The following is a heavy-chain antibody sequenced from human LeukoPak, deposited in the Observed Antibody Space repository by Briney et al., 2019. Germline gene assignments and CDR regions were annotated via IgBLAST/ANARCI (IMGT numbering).Heavy chain of an antibody. J-gene: IGHJ4*02. D-gene: IGHD1-1*01. CDR1: GYYISSGYY. CDR2: IYHSGST. CDR3: ARDSRVNGDLDY. V-gene: IGHV4-38-2*02. Sequence: SETLSLTCTVSGYYISSGYYWGRIRQHPGKGLEWIGSIYHSGSTYYNPSLKSRVTISVDTSKNQFSLKLSSVTAADTAVYYCARDSRVNGDLDYWGQGTLVTVSS.